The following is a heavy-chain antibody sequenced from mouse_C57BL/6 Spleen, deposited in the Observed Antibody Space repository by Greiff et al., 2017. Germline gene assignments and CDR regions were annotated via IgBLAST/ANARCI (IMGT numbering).Heavy chain of an antibody. CDR1: GYAFSSYW. CDR3: ATNWYSRYYARDY. V-gene: IGHV1-80*01. D-gene: IGHD4-1*01. Sequence: QVQLQQSGAELVKPGASVKISCKASGYAFSSYWMNWVKQRPGKGLEWIGQIYPGDGDTNYNGKFKGKATLTADKSSSTAYMQLSSLTSEDSAVYFCATNWYSRYYARDYWGQGTSVTVSS. J-gene: IGHJ4*01. CDR2: IYPGDGDT.